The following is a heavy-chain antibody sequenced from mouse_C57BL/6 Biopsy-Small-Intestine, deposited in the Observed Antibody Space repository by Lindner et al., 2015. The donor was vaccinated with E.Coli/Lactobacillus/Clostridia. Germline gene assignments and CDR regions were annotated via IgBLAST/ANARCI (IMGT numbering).Heavy chain of an antibody. CDR1: GYAFSSSW. J-gene: IGHJ2*01. CDR3: AYGSSYFDY. CDR2: IYPGDGDT. V-gene: IGHV1-82*01. Sequence: VQLQESGPELVKPGASVKISCKASGYAFSSSWMNWVKQRPGKGLEWIGRIYPGDGDTNYNGKFKGKATLTADKSSSTAYMQLSSLTSEDSAVYFCAYGSSYFDYWGQGTTHTVSS. D-gene: IGHD1-1*01.